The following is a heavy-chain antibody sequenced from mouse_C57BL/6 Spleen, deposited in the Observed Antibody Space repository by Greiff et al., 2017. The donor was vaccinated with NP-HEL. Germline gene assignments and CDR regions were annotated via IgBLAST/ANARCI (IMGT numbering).Heavy chain of an antibody. CDR2: IYPGDGDT. CDR3: ARRPRDYGQGAMDY. J-gene: IGHJ4*01. CDR1: GYAFSSSW. Sequence: QVQLQQSGPELVKPGASVKISCKASGYAFSSSWMNWVKQRPGKGLEWIGRIYPGDGDTNYNGKFKGKATLTADKSSSTAYMQLSSLTSEDSAVYFCARRPRDYGQGAMDYWGQGTSVTVSS. V-gene: IGHV1-82*01. D-gene: IGHD1-2*01.